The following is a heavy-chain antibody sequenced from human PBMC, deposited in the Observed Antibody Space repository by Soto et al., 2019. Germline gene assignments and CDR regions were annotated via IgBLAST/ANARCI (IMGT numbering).Heavy chain of an antibody. CDR1: GFTFSRYW. CDR2: SNSDGSVT. V-gene: IGHV3-74*01. Sequence: EVQLVESGGGLVQPGGSLRLSCAASGFTFSRYWIHWVRQAPGKGLVWVARSNSDGSVTRYADFVKGRFTISRDNAKNTVYLEMNSLRAEDTAVYYCARMYSGSAYYGMDVWGHGTTVTVSS. D-gene: IGHD1-26*01. J-gene: IGHJ6*02. CDR3: ARMYSGSAYYGMDV.